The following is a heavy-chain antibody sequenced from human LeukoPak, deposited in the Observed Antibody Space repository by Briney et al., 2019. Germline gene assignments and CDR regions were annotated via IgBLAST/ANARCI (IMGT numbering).Heavy chain of an antibody. CDR1: GGSTSSYY. CDR2: IYTSRST. J-gene: IGHJ3*02. CDR3: ASAYSGSYFDAFDI. V-gene: IGHV4-4*07. D-gene: IGHD1-26*01. Sequence: SETLSLTCTVSGGSTSSYYWSWIRQPAGKGLEWIGRIYTSRSTNYNPSLKSRVTMSVDTSKNQFSLKLSSVTAADTAVYYCASAYSGSYFDAFDIWGQGTMVTVSS.